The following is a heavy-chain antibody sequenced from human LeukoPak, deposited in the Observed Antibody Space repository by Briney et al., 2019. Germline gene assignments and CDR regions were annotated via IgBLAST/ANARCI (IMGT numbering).Heavy chain of an antibody. Sequence: SETLSLTCTVSGGSISSYYWSWIRQPPGKGLEWIGYIYYSGSTNYNPSLKSRVTIPVDTSKNQFSLKLSSVTAADTAVYYCARVRGYYYMDVWGRGTTVTVSS. CDR1: GGSISSYY. CDR2: IYYSGST. J-gene: IGHJ6*03. V-gene: IGHV4-59*01. CDR3: ARVRGYYYMDV.